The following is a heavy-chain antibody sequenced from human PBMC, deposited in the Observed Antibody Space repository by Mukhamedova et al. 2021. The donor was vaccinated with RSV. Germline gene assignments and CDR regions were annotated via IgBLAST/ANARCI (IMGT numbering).Heavy chain of an antibody. CDR2: DDDK. Sequence: DDDKRYSPSLKSRLTITKDTSKNQVVLTMTNMDPVDTATNYCAHESKYYYYGMDVWGQGTTVTVYS. V-gene: IGHV2-5*02. J-gene: IGHJ6*01. CDR3: AHESKYYYYGMDV.